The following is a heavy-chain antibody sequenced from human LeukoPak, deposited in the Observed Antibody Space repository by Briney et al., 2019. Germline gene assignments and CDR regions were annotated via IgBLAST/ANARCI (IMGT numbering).Heavy chain of an antibody. CDR2: ISSSSSYI. CDR3: ARDSGSYYRWFDP. J-gene: IGHJ5*02. CDR1: GFTFSSYA. V-gene: IGHV3-21*01. D-gene: IGHD1-26*01. Sequence: GGSLRLSCAVSGFTFSSYAMSWVRQAPGKGLEWVSSISSSSSYIYYADSVKGRFTISRDNAKNSLYLQMNSLRAEDTAVYYCARDSGSYYRWFDPWGQGTLVTVSS.